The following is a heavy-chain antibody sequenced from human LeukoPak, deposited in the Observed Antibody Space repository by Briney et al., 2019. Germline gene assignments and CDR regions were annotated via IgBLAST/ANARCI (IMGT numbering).Heavy chain of an antibody. CDR3: ARTSRHFYGSGSNLTPWPADMDV. V-gene: IGHV1-8*01. CDR1: GYTFTSYD. CDR2: MNPNSGNT. D-gene: IGHD3-10*01. J-gene: IGHJ6*02. Sequence: ASVKVSCKASGYTFTSYDINWVRQATGQGLEWMGWMNPNSGNTGYAQKFQGRVNMTRNTSISTAYMELSSLRSEDTAIYYCARTSRHFYGSGSNLTPWPADMDVWGQGTKVTVSS.